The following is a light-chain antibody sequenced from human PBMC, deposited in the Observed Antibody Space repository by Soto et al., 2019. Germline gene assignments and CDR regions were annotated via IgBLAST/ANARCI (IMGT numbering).Light chain of an antibody. Sequence: QTVVTQEPSISVSPGGTVTLTWGLNSGSVSTSDYPSWYQQTPGQAPRTLIYGTDTRSSGVPDRFSGSIVGNKAALTITGAQAEDESDYYCVLYMTSGLRVFGGGTKLTAL. CDR3: VLYMTSGLRV. CDR2: GTD. V-gene: IGLV8-61*01. CDR1: SGSVSTSDY. J-gene: IGLJ3*02.